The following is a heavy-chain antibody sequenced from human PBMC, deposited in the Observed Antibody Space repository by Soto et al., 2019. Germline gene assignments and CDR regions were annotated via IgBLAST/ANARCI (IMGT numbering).Heavy chain of an antibody. V-gene: IGHV4-31*03. Sequence: QVQLQESGPGLVKPSQTLSLTCTVSGGSISSGGYYWSWIRQHPGKGLEWIGYIYYSGSTYYNPSLKSRVTISVDTSKNQFSLKLSSVTAADTDVYYCARSPDRGSSPNWFDPWGQGTLVTVSS. D-gene: IGHD3-10*01. CDR1: GGSISSGGYY. CDR3: ARSPDRGSSPNWFDP. CDR2: IYYSGST. J-gene: IGHJ5*02.